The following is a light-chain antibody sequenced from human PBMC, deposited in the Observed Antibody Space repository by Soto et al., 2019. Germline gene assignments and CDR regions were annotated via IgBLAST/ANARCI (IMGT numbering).Light chain of an antibody. CDR3: QQYGSSPIT. Sequence: EIVLTQSPGTLSLSPGERATLSCRASQTITNNYLAWYQQNPGQAPRLLIYRASSRVTGIPDRFSGRGSGTDFTLTISRLEPEDFAVYYCQQYGSSPITFGQGTRLEIK. J-gene: IGKJ5*01. V-gene: IGKV3-20*01. CDR1: QTITNNY. CDR2: RAS.